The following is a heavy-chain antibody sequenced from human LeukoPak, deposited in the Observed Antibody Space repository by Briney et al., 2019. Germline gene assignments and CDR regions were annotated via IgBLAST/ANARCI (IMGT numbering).Heavy chain of an antibody. CDR3: AKDSDGWVVLRVFDY. Sequence: QPGGSQRLSCAASGFTFSSYAMSWVRQAPGKGLEWVSAISGSGGSTYYADSVKGRFTISRDNSKNTLYLQMNSLRAEDTAVYYCAKDSDGWVVLRVFDYWGQGTLVTVSS. V-gene: IGHV3-23*01. CDR1: GFTFSSYA. D-gene: IGHD2-2*01. J-gene: IGHJ4*02. CDR2: ISGSGGST.